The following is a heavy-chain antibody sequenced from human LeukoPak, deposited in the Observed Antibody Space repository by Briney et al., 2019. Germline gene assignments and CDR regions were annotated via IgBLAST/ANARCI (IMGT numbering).Heavy chain of an antibody. Sequence: GGSLRLSCAASGFTFSFYAMSWVRQAPGKGLEWVSGISGSGRAYYADSVKGRFTISRDNSKNTLYLQMNSLRAEDTAVYYCARHLLSSSWFPFDYWGQGTLVTVSS. J-gene: IGHJ4*02. CDR3: ARHLLSSSWFPFDY. V-gene: IGHV3-23*01. CDR1: GFTFSFYA. CDR2: ISGSGRA. D-gene: IGHD6-13*01.